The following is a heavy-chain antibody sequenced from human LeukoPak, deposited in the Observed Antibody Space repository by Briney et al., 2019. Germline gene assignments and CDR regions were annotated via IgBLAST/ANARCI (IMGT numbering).Heavy chain of an antibody. CDR3: ARERLAYYYYYYMDV. CDR2: IYYSGST. D-gene: IGHD6-19*01. J-gene: IGHJ6*03. CDR1: GGSISSSSYY. Sequence: SETLSLTCTVSGGSISSSSYYWGWIRQPPGKGLEWIGSIYYSGSTNYNPSLKSRVTISVDTSKNQFSLKLSSVTAADTAVYYCARERLAYYYYYYMDVWGKGTTVTVSS. V-gene: IGHV4-39*07.